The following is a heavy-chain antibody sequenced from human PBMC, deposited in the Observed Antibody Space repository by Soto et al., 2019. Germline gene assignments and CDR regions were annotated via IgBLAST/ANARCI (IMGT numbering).Heavy chain of an antibody. V-gene: IGHV4-59*01. Sequence: QVQLQESGPGLVKPSETLSLTCTVSGGSISSYYWSWIRQPPGKGLEWIGYIYYSGSTNYNPSLKSRVTISVDTSKNQFSLKLSSVTAADTAVYYCARVGEMATKDYWGQGTLVTVSS. CDR2: IYYSGST. J-gene: IGHJ4*02. CDR3: ARVGEMATKDY. CDR1: GGSISSYY. D-gene: IGHD5-12*01.